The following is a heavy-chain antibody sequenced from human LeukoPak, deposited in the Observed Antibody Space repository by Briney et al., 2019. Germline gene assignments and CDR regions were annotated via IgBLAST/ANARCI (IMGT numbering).Heavy chain of an antibody. CDR3: ARGESIAAAASGNLDY. CDR1: GGSISSGGYY. V-gene: IGHV4-30-2*01. CDR2: IYHSGST. J-gene: IGHJ4*02. D-gene: IGHD6-6*01. Sequence: SETLSLTCTVSGGSISSGGYYWSWIRQPPGKGLEWIGYIYHSGSTYYNPSLKSRVTISVDRSKDQFSLKLSSVTAADTAVYYCARGESIAAAASGNLDYWGQGTLVTVSS.